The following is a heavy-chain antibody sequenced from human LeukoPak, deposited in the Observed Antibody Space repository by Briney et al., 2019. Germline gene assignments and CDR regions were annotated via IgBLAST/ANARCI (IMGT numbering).Heavy chain of an antibody. V-gene: IGHV3-7*01. Sequence: PGGSLRLSCAASGFTFSSYWMSWVRQAPGKGLEWVANIKQDGSEKYYVDSVKGRFTISRDNAKNSLYLQMNSLRAEDTAVYYCARNDWHHDFWSGYPYDAFDIWGQGTMVTVSS. CDR3: ARNDWHHDFWSGYPYDAFDI. D-gene: IGHD3-3*01. J-gene: IGHJ3*02. CDR2: IKQDGSEK. CDR1: GFTFSSYW.